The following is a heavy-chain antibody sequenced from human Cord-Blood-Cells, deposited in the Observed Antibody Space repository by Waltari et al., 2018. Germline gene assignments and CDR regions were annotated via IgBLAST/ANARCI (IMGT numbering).Heavy chain of an antibody. J-gene: IGHJ5*02. V-gene: IGHV1-69*01. D-gene: IGHD6-13*01. CDR2: IIPIFGTA. CDR1: GGTFSSYA. CDR3: ARTAAGTGDWFDP. Sequence: QVQLVQSGAEVKQPGSQVKVSCTASGGTFSSYAISWERQAPGQGLEWMGGIIPIFGTAHYAQKFQGRVTITADESTSTAYMELSSLRSEDTAVYYCARTAAGTGDWFDPWGQGTLVTVSS.